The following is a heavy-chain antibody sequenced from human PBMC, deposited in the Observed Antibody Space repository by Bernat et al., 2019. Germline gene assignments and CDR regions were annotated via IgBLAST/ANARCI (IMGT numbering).Heavy chain of an antibody. CDR3: ASPRPRMVNYRSRPAEFQFDY. CDR1: GFTFSSYA. Sequence: QVQLVESGGGVVQPGRSLRLSCAASGFTFSSYAMHWVRQAPGKGLEWVAVISYDGSNKYYADSVKGRFTISRDNSKNTLYLQMNSLRAEDTAVYYCASPRPRMVNYRSRPAEFQFDYWGQGTLVTVSS. CDR2: ISYDGSNK. V-gene: IGHV3-30-3*01. J-gene: IGHJ4*02. D-gene: IGHD1-7*01.